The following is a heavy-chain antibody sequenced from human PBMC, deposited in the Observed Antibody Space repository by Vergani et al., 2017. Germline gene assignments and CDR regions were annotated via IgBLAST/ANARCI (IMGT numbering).Heavy chain of an antibody. CDR2: IYYSGST. CDR3: ARATTVTIDY. V-gene: IGHV4-30-4*08. D-gene: IGHD4-17*01. Sequence: QVQLLQSGPGLVKPSQTLSLTCSVSGGSITGHDYYWSWIRQPPGKGLEWIGYIYYSGSTYYNPSLKSRVTISVDTSKNQFSLKLSSVTAADTAVYYCARATTVTIDYWGQGTLVTVSS. J-gene: IGHJ4*02. CDR1: GGSITGHDYY.